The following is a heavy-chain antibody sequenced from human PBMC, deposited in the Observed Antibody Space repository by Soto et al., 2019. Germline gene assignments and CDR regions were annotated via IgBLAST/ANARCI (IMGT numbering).Heavy chain of an antibody. CDR1: GFTFSSYW. D-gene: IGHD2-2*02. CDR2: INSDGSST. Sequence: EVQLVESGGGLVQPGGSLRLSCAASGFTFSSYWMHWVRQAPGKGLVWVSRINSDGSSTSYADSVKGRFTISRDNAKNTLYLQMNSLRAEDTAVYYCARDPYCSSTSCYRVGDSWFDPWGQGTLVTVSS. V-gene: IGHV3-74*01. CDR3: ARDPYCSSTSCYRVGDSWFDP. J-gene: IGHJ5*02.